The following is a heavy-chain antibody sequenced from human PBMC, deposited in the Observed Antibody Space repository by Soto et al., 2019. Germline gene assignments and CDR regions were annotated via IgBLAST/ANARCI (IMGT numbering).Heavy chain of an antibody. J-gene: IGHJ4*02. CDR1: GFSFSISP. Sequence: QVQLVESGGGVVQPGRSLRLSCAASGFSFSISPMHWVRQAPGKGPEWGALISYDGTNKFYADSVKGRFTISRDNSKSTLYLQVDRLRPEDAAVYYCARDPKTSGGQHWAVNYFDSWGQGTLVTVSS. V-gene: IGHV3-30-3*01. D-gene: IGHD7-27*01. CDR3: ARDPKTSGGQHWAVNYFDS. CDR2: ISYDGTNK.